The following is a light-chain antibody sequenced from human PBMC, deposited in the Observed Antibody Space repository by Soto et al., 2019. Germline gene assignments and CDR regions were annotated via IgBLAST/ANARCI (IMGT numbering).Light chain of an antibody. CDR1: SSDIGGYNY. V-gene: IGLV2-8*01. Sequence: QSALTQPPSASGSPGQSVTLSCTGTSSDIGGYNYVSWYQQPPGKAPKLMIYEVTKRPSGVPDRFSGSKSGNTASLTVSGLQAEDEADYYCTSFAGNFNVVFGGGTKLTVL. CDR2: EVT. CDR3: TSFAGNFNVV. J-gene: IGLJ2*01.